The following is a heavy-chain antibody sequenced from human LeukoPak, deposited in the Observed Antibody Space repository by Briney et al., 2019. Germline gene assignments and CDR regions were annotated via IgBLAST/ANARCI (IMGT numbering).Heavy chain of an antibody. Sequence: GGSLRLSCAASGFTVSSKYMGWARQAPGKGLEWVSSISSSSSYIYYADSVKGRFTISRDNAKNSLYLQMNSLRAEDTAVYYCASNRITMVRGNNWFDPWGQGTLVTVSS. CDR1: GFTVSSKY. D-gene: IGHD3-10*01. V-gene: IGHV3-21*01. J-gene: IGHJ5*02. CDR3: ASNRITMVRGNNWFDP. CDR2: ISSSSSYI.